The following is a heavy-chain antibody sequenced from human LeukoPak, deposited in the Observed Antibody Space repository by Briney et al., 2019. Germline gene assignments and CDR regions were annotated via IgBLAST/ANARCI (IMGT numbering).Heavy chain of an antibody. CDR3: ARGLGYYDSSGYYSYFDY. Sequence: SETLSLTCTVSGGSISSSYWSWIRQPPGKGLEWIGEINHSGSTNYNPSLKSRVTISVDTSKNQFSLKLSSVTAADTAVYYCARGLGYYDSSGYYSYFDYWGQGTLVTVSS. V-gene: IGHV4-34*01. CDR1: GGSISSSY. D-gene: IGHD3-22*01. CDR2: INHSGST. J-gene: IGHJ4*02.